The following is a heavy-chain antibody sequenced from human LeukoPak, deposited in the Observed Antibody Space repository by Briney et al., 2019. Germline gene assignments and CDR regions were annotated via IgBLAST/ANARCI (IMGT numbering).Heavy chain of an antibody. D-gene: IGHD3-10*01. Sequence: ASVKVSCKASGYTFTSYDINWVRQAPGQGLEWMGWISAYNGNTNYAQKLQGRVTMTTDTSTSTVYMELRSLRSDDTAVYYCVRTSHRGADAFDIWGQGTLVTVSS. J-gene: IGHJ3*02. V-gene: IGHV1-18*01. CDR3: VRTSHRGADAFDI. CDR1: GYTFTSYD. CDR2: ISAYNGNT.